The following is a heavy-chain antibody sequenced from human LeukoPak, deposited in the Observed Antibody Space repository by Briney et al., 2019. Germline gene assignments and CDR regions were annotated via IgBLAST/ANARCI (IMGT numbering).Heavy chain of an antibody. D-gene: IGHD6-13*01. CDR1: GFTFSSYW. J-gene: IGHJ4*02. CDR2: IKEDGSEK. CDR3: AREEFYSLDY. V-gene: IGHV3-7*01. Sequence: GGSLSLSCAASGFTFSSYWMSWVRQAPGEGLEWVANIKEDGSEKYYVDSVKGRFTISRDNAKKSLYLQMNSLRAEDTAVYYCAREEFYSLDYWGQGTLVTVSS.